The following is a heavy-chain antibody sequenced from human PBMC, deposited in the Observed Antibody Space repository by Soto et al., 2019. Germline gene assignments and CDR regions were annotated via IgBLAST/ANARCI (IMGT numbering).Heavy chain of an antibody. CDR1: GFIFSTYA. D-gene: IGHD6-13*01. Sequence: GGSLRLSCAASGFIFSTYAMNWVRQAPGKGLEWVALISYDGSNKYYGDSVKGRFTISRDNSKNTLYLQMNSLRAEDTDVYYCARDRSSWYGYYYGLDVWGLGTTVTVSS. CDR3: ARDRSSWYGYYYGLDV. CDR2: ISYDGSNK. V-gene: IGHV3-30-3*01. J-gene: IGHJ6*02.